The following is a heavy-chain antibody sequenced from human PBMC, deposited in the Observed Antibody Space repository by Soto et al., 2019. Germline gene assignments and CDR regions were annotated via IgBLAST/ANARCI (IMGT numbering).Heavy chain of an antibody. V-gene: IGHV1-8*01. CDR2: MNPNSGNT. CDR3: AREKSYGMDV. Sequence: QVQLLQSGAEVKKPGASVTVSCKASGYPFTSYDTNWVRQATGQGLEWMGWMNPNSGNTGYAQKFQGRVTMTMNTSIITAYMELSSLRSEDTAVYYCAREKSYGMDVWGQGTTVTVSS. J-gene: IGHJ6*02. CDR1: GYPFTSYD.